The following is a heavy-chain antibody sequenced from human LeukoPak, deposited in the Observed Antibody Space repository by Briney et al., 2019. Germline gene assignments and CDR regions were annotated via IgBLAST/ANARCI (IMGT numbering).Heavy chain of an antibody. D-gene: IGHD3-3*01. J-gene: IGHJ5*02. Sequence: SETLSLTCTVSGGSISSGSYYWSWIRQPAGKGLEWIGRIYTSGSTDYNPSLKSRVTISVDTSKNQFSLKLSSVTAADTAVYYCARDNGFGIFWSAPQSWFDPWGQGTLVTVSS. CDR1: GGSISSGSYY. CDR3: ARDNGFGIFWSAPQSWFDP. V-gene: IGHV4-61*02. CDR2: IYTSGST.